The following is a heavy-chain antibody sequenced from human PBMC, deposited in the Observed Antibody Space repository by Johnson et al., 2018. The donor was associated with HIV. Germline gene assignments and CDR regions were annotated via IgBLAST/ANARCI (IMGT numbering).Heavy chain of an antibody. CDR2: ISGSGGST. CDR1: GFTFSSYA. V-gene: IGHV3-23*04. D-gene: IGHD3-16*01. CDR3: AKDRGRTDVLSSDAFDI. J-gene: IGHJ3*02. Sequence: VQLVESGGVVVQPGGSLRLSCAASGFTFSSYAMSWVRQAPGKGLEWVSAISGSGGSTYYADSVKGRFTISRDNSKNTLYLQMNSLSAEDTAVYYCAKDRGRTDVLSSDAFDIWGQGTMVTVSS.